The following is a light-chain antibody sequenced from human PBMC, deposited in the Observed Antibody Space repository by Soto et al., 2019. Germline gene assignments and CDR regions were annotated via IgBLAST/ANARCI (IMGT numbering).Light chain of an antibody. V-gene: IGLV2-14*01. CDR1: SSDVGANNY. CDR3: SSYTTSSTYV. CDR2: EVS. J-gene: IGLJ1*01. Sequence: QSVLTQPASVSGSPGQSITISCTGTSSDVGANNYVSWYQQHPGKAPKLMIYEVSHRPSGVSNRFSGSKSGNTASLTISGVQPEDEAVYYCSSYTTSSTYVFGTGTKVTVL.